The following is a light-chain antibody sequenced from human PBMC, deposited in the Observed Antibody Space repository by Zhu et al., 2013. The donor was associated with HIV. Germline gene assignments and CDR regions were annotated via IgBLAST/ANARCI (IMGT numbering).Light chain of an antibody. Sequence: DIQMTQSPSSVSASVGDRVTITCRASQDISSWLVWYQQKPGKAPKLLIYAASTLQGGVPSRFSGSGSGTDFTLTISSLQPEDFATYYCQQAHSFPYTFGQGTKLEIK. CDR2: AAS. V-gene: IGKV1-12*01. CDR3: QQAHSFPYT. CDR1: QDISSW. J-gene: IGKJ2*01.